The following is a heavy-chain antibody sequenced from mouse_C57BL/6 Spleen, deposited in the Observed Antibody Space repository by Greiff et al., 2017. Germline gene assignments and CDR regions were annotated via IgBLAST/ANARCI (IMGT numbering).Heavy chain of an antibody. Sequence: VQLQQPGAELVRPGSSVKLSCKASGYTFTSYWMHWVKQRPIQGLEWIGNIDPSDSVTHYNQKFKDKATLTVDKSPSTAYMQLSSLTSEDSAVYYCARDSSGYLGFDYWGQGTTLTVSS. J-gene: IGHJ2*01. CDR2: IDPSDSVT. CDR1: GYTFTSYW. D-gene: IGHD3-2*02. V-gene: IGHV1-52*01. CDR3: ARDSSGYLGFDY.